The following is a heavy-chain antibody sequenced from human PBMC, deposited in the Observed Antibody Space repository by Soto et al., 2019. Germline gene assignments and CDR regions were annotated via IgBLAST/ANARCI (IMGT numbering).Heavy chain of an antibody. CDR3: ARDLYAGHWPDY. J-gene: IGHJ4*02. D-gene: IGHD2-2*01. Sequence: QPGGSLRLSCVASGLSISTFGMHWVRQAPGKGLEWVAGIWFDGSKKHYADSVKGRFSISRDNSKKTLYLQMNGLRVEDTAVYYCARDLYAGHWPDYWGQGTLVTVSS. V-gene: IGHV3-33*01. CDR2: IWFDGSKK. CDR1: GLSISTFG.